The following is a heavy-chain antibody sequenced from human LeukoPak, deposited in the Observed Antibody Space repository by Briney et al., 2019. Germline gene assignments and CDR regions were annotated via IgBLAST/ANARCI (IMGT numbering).Heavy chain of an antibody. D-gene: IGHD6-13*01. Sequence: GGALRLSCAASGFTFSSYSMNWVRQAPGKGLEWVSSISSSSSYIYYADSVKGRFTISRDNAKNSLYLQMNSLRAEDTAVYYCARDLGIAAAGTIDYWGQGTLVTVSS. V-gene: IGHV3-21*01. CDR3: ARDLGIAAAGTIDY. J-gene: IGHJ4*02. CDR2: ISSSSSYI. CDR1: GFTFSSYS.